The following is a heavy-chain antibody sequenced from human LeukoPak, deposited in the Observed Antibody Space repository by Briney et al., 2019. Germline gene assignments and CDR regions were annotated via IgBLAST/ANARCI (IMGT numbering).Heavy chain of an antibody. J-gene: IGHJ4*02. CDR1: GFTFSNYW. Sequence: GGSLRLSCAASGFTFSNYWMHWIRQVPGKGLVWVSHIKYDGSATNYADSVKGRFTISRGNAKNTLYLQMNSLRAEDTAVYLCVTGSLESGHNFDYWGQGALVTVSS. V-gene: IGHV3-74*01. D-gene: IGHD3-3*01. CDR2: IKYDGSAT. CDR3: VTGSLESGHNFDY.